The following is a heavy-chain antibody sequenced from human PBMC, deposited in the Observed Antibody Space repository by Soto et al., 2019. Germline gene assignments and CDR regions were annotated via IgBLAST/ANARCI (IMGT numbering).Heavy chain of an antibody. V-gene: IGHV1-18*01. Sequence: QVQLVQSRGEVKKPGASVKVSCKTSGYSFTTYGISWVRQAPGQGLEWMGWISGYNGNTNYAQKLKGRLTMTTDTSKSTAYMELRSLTSDDTAVYYCARECPAPYYYYGMDVWGQGSTVTVSS. CDR1: GYSFTTYG. CDR3: ARECPAPYYYYGMDV. CDR2: ISGYNGNT. J-gene: IGHJ6*02.